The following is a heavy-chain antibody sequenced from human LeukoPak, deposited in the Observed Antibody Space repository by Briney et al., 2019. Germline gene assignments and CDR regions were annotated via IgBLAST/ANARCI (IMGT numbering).Heavy chain of an antibody. CDR1: GFTFGSYG. J-gene: IGHJ6*02. D-gene: IGHD3-3*01. CDR2: ISYDGSNK. CDR3: AKDTSSGFWSGLAV. Sequence: GGSLRLSCAASGFTFGSYGMHWVRQAPGKGLEWVAVISYDGSNKYYADSVKGRFTISRDNSKNTLYLQMNSLRAEDTAVYYCAKDTSSGFWSGLAVWGQGTTVTVSS. V-gene: IGHV3-30*18.